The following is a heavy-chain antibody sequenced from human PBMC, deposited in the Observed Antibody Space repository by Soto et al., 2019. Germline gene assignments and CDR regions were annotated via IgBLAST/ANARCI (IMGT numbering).Heavy chain of an antibody. CDR3: AREGDVLYYYDSSGHRGWFDP. Sequence: PGGSLRLSCAASGFTFSDYYMSWIRQAPGKGLEWVSYISSSGSTIYYADSVKGRFTISRDNAKNSLYLQMNSLRAEDTAVYYCAREGDVLYYYDSSGHRGWFDPWGQGTLVIVSS. V-gene: IGHV3-11*01. D-gene: IGHD3-22*01. J-gene: IGHJ5*02. CDR2: ISSSGSTI. CDR1: GFTFSDYY.